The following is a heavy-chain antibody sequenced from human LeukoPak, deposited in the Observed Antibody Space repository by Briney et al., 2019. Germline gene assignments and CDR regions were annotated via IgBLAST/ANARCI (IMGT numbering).Heavy chain of an antibody. V-gene: IGHV3-64*01. D-gene: IGHD3-22*01. CDR2: ISSNGGST. Sequence: GGSLRLSCAASGFTFSSYAMHWVRQAPGKGLEYVSAISSNGGSTYYANSVKGRFTISRDNSKNTLYLQMGSLRAEDMAVYYCARVWDDSTIDYWGQGTLVTVSS. CDR1: GFTFSSYA. J-gene: IGHJ4*02. CDR3: ARVWDDSTIDY.